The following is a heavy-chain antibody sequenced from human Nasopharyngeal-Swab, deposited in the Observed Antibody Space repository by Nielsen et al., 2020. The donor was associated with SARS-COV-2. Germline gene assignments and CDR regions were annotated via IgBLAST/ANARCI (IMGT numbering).Heavy chain of an antibody. J-gene: IGHJ4*02. CDR1: GYTFTNHC. Sequence: ASVKVSCKASGYTFTNHCIHWVRQAPGQRLEWMAYINTGDGGTAYSQKFQGRVTITRDRSTKTAYMELRSLRSEDTAVYYCARERPEHYFDLWGPGTLVTVSS. CDR3: ARERPEHYFDL. V-gene: IGHV1-3*04. D-gene: IGHD2-21*01. CDR2: INTGDGGT.